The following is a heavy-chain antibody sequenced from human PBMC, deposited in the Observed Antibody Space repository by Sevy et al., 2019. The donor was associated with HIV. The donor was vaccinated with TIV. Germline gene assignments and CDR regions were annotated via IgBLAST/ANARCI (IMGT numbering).Heavy chain of an antibody. J-gene: IGHJ3*02. Sequence: SLRLSCAASGFTFSSYAMHWVRQAPGKGLEWVAVISYDGSNKYYADSVKGRFTISRDNSKNTLYLQMNSLRAEDTAVYYCARSRVVVRSGFDAFDIWGQGTMVTVSS. V-gene: IGHV3-30-3*01. CDR1: GFTFSSYA. CDR2: ISYDGSNK. CDR3: ARSRVVVRSGFDAFDI. D-gene: IGHD2-15*01.